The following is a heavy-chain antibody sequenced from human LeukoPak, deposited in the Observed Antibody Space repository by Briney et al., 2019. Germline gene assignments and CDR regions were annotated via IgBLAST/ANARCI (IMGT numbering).Heavy chain of an antibody. CDR1: GFTFSNYD. D-gene: IGHD2-21*01. J-gene: IGHJ4*02. V-gene: IGHV3-48*03. CDR3: AGDGGLWWNDY. Sequence: PGGSLRLSCAASGFTFSNYDMNWVRQAPGKGLEWVSYISSSGSSTHYADSVKGRFTISRDNAKNSLYLQMNSLRAEDTAVYYCAGDGGLWWNDYWGQGTLVTVSS. CDR2: ISSSGSST.